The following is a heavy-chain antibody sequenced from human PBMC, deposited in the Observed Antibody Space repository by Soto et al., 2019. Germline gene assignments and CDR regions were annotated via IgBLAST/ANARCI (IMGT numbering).Heavy chain of an antibody. J-gene: IGHJ1*01. V-gene: IGHV1-3*01. D-gene: IGHD2-15*01. Sequence: QVQLVQSGAEVKKPGASVKVSCKASGYTFTDYVMHWVRQAPGQSLEWMEWINSDNGKTKNSQKFQGRLTITRDTSANTAYMELTGLNSEDTAVYFSARELLSLSDTWREYFHHWGQGTLVTVSS. CDR1: GYTFTDYV. CDR3: ARELLSLSDTWREYFHH. CDR2: INSDNGKT.